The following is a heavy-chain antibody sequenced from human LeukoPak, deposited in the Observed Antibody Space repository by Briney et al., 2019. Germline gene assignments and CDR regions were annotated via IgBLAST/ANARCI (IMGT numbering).Heavy chain of an antibody. CDR1: GFTFSTSA. Sequence: GGSLRLSYAASGFTFSTSAMSWVRQAPGKGLEWVSGISGSGDSTYYVDSVKGRLTISRDNSKSTLYLHMNSLRAEDTAIYYCAKQRSEVPVAASNYWGQGTLVTVSS. D-gene: IGHD2-2*01. CDR3: AKQRSEVPVAASNY. V-gene: IGHV3-23*01. CDR2: ISGSGDST. J-gene: IGHJ4*02.